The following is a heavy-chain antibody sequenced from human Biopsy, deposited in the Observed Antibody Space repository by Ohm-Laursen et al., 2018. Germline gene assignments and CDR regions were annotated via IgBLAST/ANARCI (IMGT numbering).Heavy chain of an antibody. V-gene: IGHV3-21*04. CDR2: ISSSTSYI. CDR1: GFTFSDYS. D-gene: IGHD3-9*01. J-gene: IGHJ6*02. CDR3: TKVLIPAGTDV. Sequence: SLRLSCAASGFTFSDYSMNWVRQAPGKGLEWVSSISSSTSYIYYADSVKGRFTVSRDNAKKSLYLEMNSLRPEDTALYYCTKVLIPAGTDVWGQGTTVTVSS.